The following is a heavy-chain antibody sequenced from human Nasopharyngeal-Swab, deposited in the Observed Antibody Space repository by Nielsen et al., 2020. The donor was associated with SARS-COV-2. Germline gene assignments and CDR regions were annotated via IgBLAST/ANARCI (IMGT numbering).Heavy chain of an antibody. J-gene: IGHJ4*02. D-gene: IGHD3-10*01. CDR1: GFTFSSYA. CDR2: ISGSGGST. Sequence: GESLQISCAASGFTFSSYAMSWVRQAPGKGLEWVSAISGSGGSTYYADSVKGRFTISRDNSKNTLYLQMNSLRAEDTAVYYCAKDWGVREIDYWGQGTLVTVSS. V-gene: IGHV3-23*01. CDR3: AKDWGVREIDY.